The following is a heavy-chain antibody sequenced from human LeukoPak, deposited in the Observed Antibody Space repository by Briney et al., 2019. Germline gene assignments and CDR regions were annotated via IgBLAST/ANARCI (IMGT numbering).Heavy chain of an antibody. CDR1: GFTFSSYS. CDR3: ARDPTSSWETAFDF. Sequence: GGSLRLSCAASGFTFSSYSMNWVRQAPGKGLEWVSSISSSSSYIYYADSVKGRFTISRDNAKNSLYLQLSSLRAEDTAVYYCARDPTSSWETAFDFWGQGTMVTVSS. J-gene: IGHJ3*01. D-gene: IGHD1-26*01. V-gene: IGHV3-21*01. CDR2: ISSSSSYI.